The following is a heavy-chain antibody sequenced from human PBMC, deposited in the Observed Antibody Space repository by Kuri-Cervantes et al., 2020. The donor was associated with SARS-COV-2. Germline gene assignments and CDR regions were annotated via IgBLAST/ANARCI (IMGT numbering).Heavy chain of an antibody. J-gene: IGHJ5*02. D-gene: IGHD2-8*01. V-gene: IGHV3-20*04. CDR2: INWNGGST. CDR1: GFTFDDYG. Sequence: GESLKISCAASGFTFDDYGMSWVRQAPGKGLEWVSGINWNGGSTGYADSVKGRFTISRDNAKNSLYLQMNSLRAEDTALYYCARAQVYAIRSNWFDPWGQGSLVTVSS. CDR3: ARAQVYAIRSNWFDP.